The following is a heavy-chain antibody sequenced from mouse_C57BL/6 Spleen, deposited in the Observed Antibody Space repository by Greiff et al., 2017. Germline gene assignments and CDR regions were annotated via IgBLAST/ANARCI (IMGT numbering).Heavy chain of an antibody. CDR3: ARSGDCYYWFPY. V-gene: IGHV1-69*01. Sequence: QVQLQQPGAELVMPGASVKLSCKASGYTFTSYWMHWVKQRPGQGLEWIGEIDPSDSYTNYNQKFKGKSTLTVDKSSSTAYMQLSSLTSEDSAVXYWARSGDCYYWFPYRGQGTLV. J-gene: IGHJ3*01. CDR1: GYTFTSYW. D-gene: IGHD2-3*01. CDR2: IDPSDSYT.